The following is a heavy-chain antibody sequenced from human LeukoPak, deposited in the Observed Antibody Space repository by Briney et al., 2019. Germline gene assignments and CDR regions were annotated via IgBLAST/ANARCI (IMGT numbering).Heavy chain of an antibody. CDR3: ARGIAAAAYYYYYGMDV. Sequence: PGGSLRLSCAASGFTFSSYAMHWVRQAPGKGLEWVAIISYDGRNKYYADTVKGRFTISRDNSKNTLYLQMNSLRAEDTAVYYCARGIAAAAYYYYYGMDVWGQGTTVTVSS. D-gene: IGHD6-13*01. V-gene: IGHV3-30*04. CDR1: GFTFSSYA. J-gene: IGHJ6*02. CDR2: ISYDGRNK.